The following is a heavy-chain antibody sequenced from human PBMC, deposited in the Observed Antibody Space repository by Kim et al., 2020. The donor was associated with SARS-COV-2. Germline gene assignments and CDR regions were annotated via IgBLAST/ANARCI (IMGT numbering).Heavy chain of an antibody. Sequence: GGSLRLSCAASGFTFSSYAMSWVRQAPGKGLEWVPAISGSGGSTYYADSVKGRFTITRDNSKNTLYLQMNSLRAEDTAVYYCAGPPPDYVWGSYHAFDIWGQGTMVTVSS. J-gene: IGHJ3*02. CDR1: GFTFSSYA. V-gene: IGHV3-23*01. CDR2: ISGSGGST. CDR3: AGPPPDYVWGSYHAFDI. D-gene: IGHD3-16*02.